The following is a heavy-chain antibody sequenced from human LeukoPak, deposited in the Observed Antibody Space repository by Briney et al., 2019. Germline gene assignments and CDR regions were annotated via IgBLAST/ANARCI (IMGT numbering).Heavy chain of an antibody. Sequence: PGRSLRLSCAASGFTFDDYAMHWVRQAPGKGLEWVSGISWNSGSIGYADSVKGRFTISRDNAKNSLYLQMNSPRAEDTALYYCAKDIIPTSSSCVDYWGQGTLVTVSS. CDR2: ISWNSGSI. D-gene: IGHD6-13*01. CDR1: GFTFDDYA. V-gene: IGHV3-9*01. J-gene: IGHJ4*02. CDR3: AKDIIPTSSSCVDY.